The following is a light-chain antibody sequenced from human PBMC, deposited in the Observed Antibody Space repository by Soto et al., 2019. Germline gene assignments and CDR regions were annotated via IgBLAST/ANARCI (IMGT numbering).Light chain of an antibody. CDR2: EVS. CDR3: SSYSVSLYV. CDR1: SSDVGGYNY. V-gene: IGLV2-8*01. J-gene: IGLJ1*01. Sequence: QSALTQPPSASGSPGQSVTISCTGTSSDVGGYNYVSWYQQHPGKAPKLMIYEVSKRPSGVPDRFSGSKSVNTASLTVSGLQDEDEADYCSSSYSVSLYVFGTGTKLTVL.